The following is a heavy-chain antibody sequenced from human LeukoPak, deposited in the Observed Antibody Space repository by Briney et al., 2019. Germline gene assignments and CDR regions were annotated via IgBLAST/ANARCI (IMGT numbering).Heavy chain of an antibody. CDR1: GGSISSYY. Sequence: SETLSLTCTVSGGSISSYYWSWIRQPAGKGLEWIGRIYTSGSTNYNPSLKSRVTMSVDTSKNQFSLKLSSVTAADTAVYYCARSSSWYVAGEYYFDYWGQGTLVTVSS. V-gene: IGHV4-4*07. D-gene: IGHD6-13*01. CDR3: ARSSSWYVAGEYYFDY. CDR2: IYTSGST. J-gene: IGHJ4*02.